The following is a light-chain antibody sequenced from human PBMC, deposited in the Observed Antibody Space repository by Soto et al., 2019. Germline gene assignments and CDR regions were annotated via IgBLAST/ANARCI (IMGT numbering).Light chain of an antibody. Sequence: EIVFTQSPGTLSLSPGARATLSCRASQTVNNRYVAWYQHKVGQAPRVLIHAASSRTAGIPDRFSGSGSGTEFTLTISRLEPEDFAVYYCQQYGNGPWTFGQGTKADIK. CDR3: QQYGNGPWT. V-gene: IGKV3-20*01. CDR1: QTVNNRY. J-gene: IGKJ1*01. CDR2: AAS.